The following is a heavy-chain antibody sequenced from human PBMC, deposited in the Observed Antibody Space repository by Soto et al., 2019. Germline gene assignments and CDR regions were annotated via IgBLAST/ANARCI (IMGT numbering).Heavy chain of an antibody. CDR3: AASIFYYGMDV. Sequence: PGESLKISFKGSGYTFTNYWIGWVRQMPGKGLEWMGIIYPGDSDTKYNPSFQGQVTISADKSITTTYLRRTSLKTTDTAIYYCAASIFYYGMDVWGQGTTVTVSS. CDR2: IYPGDSDT. V-gene: IGHV5-51*01. J-gene: IGHJ6*02. CDR1: GYTFTNYW.